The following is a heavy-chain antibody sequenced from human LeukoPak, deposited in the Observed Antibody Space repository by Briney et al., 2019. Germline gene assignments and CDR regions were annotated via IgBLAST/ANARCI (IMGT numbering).Heavy chain of an antibody. Sequence: PSETLSLTCTVSGGSISSGDYYWSWIRQPPGKGLEWIGYIYYSGSTYYNPSLKSRVTISVDTSKNQFSLKLSSVTAADTAVYYCARGCSSTSCYGFGAFDIWGQGTMVTVSS. CDR1: GGSISSGDYY. CDR3: ARGCSSTSCYGFGAFDI. D-gene: IGHD2-2*01. CDR2: IYYSGST. V-gene: IGHV4-30-4*08. J-gene: IGHJ3*02.